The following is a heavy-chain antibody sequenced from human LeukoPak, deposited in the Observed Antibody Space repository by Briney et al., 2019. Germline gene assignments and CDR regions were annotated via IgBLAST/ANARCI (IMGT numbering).Heavy chain of an antibody. Sequence: GGSLRLSCAASGFTFSSYAMHWVRQAPGKGLEWVAVISYDGSNKYYADSVKGRFTISRDNSKNTLYLQMNSLRAEDTAVYYCARVRSYYYFDYWGPGTLVTVSS. CDR3: ARVRSYYYFDY. CDR1: GFTFSSYA. CDR2: ISYDGSNK. V-gene: IGHV3-30-3*01. J-gene: IGHJ4*02. D-gene: IGHD3-10*01.